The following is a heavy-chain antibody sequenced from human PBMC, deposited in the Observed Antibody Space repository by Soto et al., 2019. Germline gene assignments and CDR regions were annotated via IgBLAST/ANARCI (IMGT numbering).Heavy chain of an antibody. CDR2: INPTGSKT. CDR3: VSWVSHHFDY. V-gene: IGHV3-23*05. Sequence: GALRLSCFASGFTFSDSAMSWVRLAPGTGLEWVSTINPTGSKTHYADSAKGRFSISRDNSRNTVDMQMNSLRAADTALYYCVSWVSHHFDYWGQRIQVTVSS. J-gene: IGHJ4*02. CDR1: GFTFSDSA. D-gene: IGHD3-16*01.